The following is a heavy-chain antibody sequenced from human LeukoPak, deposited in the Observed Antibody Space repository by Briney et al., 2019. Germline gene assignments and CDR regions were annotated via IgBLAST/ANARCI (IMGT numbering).Heavy chain of an antibody. Sequence: GKSLRLSCAASGLTFSSYGMQWVRQAPGRGGEGGAVIWYDGSNKYYADSVKGRFTISRDNSKNTMYLQMNSLRAEDTAVYYCASGNFPPRSPYYYYGMDVWGQGTTVTVSS. CDR3: ASGNFPPRSPYYYYGMDV. CDR1: GLTFSSYG. CDR2: IWYDGSNK. V-gene: IGHV3-33*01. J-gene: IGHJ6*02.